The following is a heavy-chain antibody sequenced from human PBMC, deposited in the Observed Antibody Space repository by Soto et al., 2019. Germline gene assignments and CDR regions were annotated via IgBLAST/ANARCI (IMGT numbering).Heavy chain of an antibody. CDR1: GGSFSGYY. Sequence: KPSETLSLTCAVYGGSFSGYYWSWIRQPPGKGLEWIGEINHSGSTNYNPSLKSRVTISVDTSKNQFSLKLSSVTAADTAVYYCASFDYYDSSDKSRNYWGQGTLVTVSS. D-gene: IGHD3-22*01. CDR3: ASFDYYDSSDKSRNY. J-gene: IGHJ4*02. V-gene: IGHV4-34*01. CDR2: INHSGST.